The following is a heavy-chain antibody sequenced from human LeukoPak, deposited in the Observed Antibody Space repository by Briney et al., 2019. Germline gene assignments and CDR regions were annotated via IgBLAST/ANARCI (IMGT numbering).Heavy chain of an antibody. D-gene: IGHD1-26*01. J-gene: IGHJ3*02. CDR1: GFTFSSYW. CDR3: ARVGNGFDI. V-gene: IGHV3-74*01. Sequence: PGGSLRLSCAASGFTFSSYWIHWVRQAPGEGLVWVSRINGDGSITTYADSVRGRFTISRDNVKNTLYLQMNSLRAEDTAVYYCARVGNGFDIWGRGTMVTVSS. CDR2: INGDGSIT.